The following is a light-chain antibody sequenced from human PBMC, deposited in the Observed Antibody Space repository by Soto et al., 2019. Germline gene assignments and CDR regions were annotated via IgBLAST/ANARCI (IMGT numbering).Light chain of an antibody. J-gene: IGLJ2*01. Sequence: QSVLTQPASVSGSPGQSITISCTGTSSDVGGYNYGSWYQQLPGKAPKLMIYDVSNRPSGVSNRFSGSKSGNTASLTISGLQAEDEADYYCSSYTSSSTYVVFGGGTKLTVL. CDR3: SSYTSSSTYVV. V-gene: IGLV2-14*01. CDR2: DVS. CDR1: SSDVGGYNY.